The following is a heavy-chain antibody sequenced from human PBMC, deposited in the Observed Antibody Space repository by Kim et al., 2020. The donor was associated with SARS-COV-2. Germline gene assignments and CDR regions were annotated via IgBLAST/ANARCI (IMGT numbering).Heavy chain of an antibody. Sequence: ESVKGRFTISRDNSKSTLYLQMNSLRAEDTAVYYCAKRMLSSSGNYYFDYWGQGTLVTVSS. D-gene: IGHD3-22*01. V-gene: IGHV3-23*01. J-gene: IGHJ4*02. CDR3: AKRMLSSSGNYYFDY.